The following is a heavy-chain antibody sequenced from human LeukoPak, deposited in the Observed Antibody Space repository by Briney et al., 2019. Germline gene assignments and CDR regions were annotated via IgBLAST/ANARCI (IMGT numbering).Heavy chain of an antibody. CDR2: IYSGGAT. CDR3: ARVVSSWYKDPFDY. V-gene: IGHV3-66*01. J-gene: IGHJ4*02. CDR1: GFTVSTNY. Sequence: GGSLRLSCAASGFTVSTNYMSWVRQAPGKGLEWVSVIYSGGATYYADSVKGRFTISRDNSKNTLYLQMNSLRAEDTAVYYCARVVSSWYKDPFDYWGQGTLVTVSS. D-gene: IGHD6-13*01.